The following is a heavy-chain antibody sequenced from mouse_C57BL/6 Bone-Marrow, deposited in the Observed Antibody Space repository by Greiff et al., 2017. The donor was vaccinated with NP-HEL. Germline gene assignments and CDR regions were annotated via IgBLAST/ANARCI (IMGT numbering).Heavy chain of an antibody. CDR3: ARGYDPLFAY. D-gene: IGHD2-3*01. CDR1: GFTFSSYG. CDR2: ISSGGSYT. Sequence: DVMLVESGGDLVKPGGSLKLSCAASGFTFSSYGMSWVRQTPDKRLEWVATISSGGSYTYYPDSVKGRFTISRDNAKNTLYLQMSSLKSEDTAMYYCARGYDPLFAYWGQGTLVTVSA. V-gene: IGHV5-6*02. J-gene: IGHJ3*01.